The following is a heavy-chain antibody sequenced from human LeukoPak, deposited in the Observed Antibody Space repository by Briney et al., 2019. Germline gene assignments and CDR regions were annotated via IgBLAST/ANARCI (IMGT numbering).Heavy chain of an antibody. D-gene: IGHD2/OR15-2a*01. CDR2: INHSGST. CDR3: ARGSMVFRWVGLGY. Sequence: KTSETLSLTCAVYGGSFSGYYWSWIRQPPGKGLEWIGEINHSGSTNYNPSLKSRVTISVDTSKNQFSLKLSSVTAADTAVYYCARGSMVFRWVGLGYWGQGTLVTVSS. J-gene: IGHJ4*02. V-gene: IGHV4-34*01. CDR1: GGSFSGYY.